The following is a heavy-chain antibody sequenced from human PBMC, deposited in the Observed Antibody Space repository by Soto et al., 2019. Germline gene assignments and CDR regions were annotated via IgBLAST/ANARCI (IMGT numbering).Heavy chain of an antibody. D-gene: IGHD2-21*02. J-gene: IGHJ5*02. V-gene: IGHV4-30-4*01. CDR2: VYYTGST. CDR1: GASIRSTDYY. Sequence: SETLSLTCTVSGASIRSTDYYWSWILQAPGKGLEWIGYVYYTGSTYYNPSLMSRLTISVDTSKNQFSLKLTSVTAAETAVYYCVRTARQGAVAPHWFDRWGQGTQVTVS. CDR3: VRTARQGAVAPHWFDR.